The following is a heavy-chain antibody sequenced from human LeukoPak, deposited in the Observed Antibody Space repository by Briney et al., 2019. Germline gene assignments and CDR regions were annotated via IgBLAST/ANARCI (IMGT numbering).Heavy chain of an antibody. CDR3: AILSPPDGYFDY. J-gene: IGHJ4*02. CDR1: GFTFSAYT. D-gene: IGHD5-24*01. CDR2: ISYDGSNK. Sequence: GGSLRLSCEASGFTFSAYTLHWVRQAPGKGLEWVAVISYDGSNKYYADSVKGRFTISRDNSKNTLYLQMNSLRAEDTAVYYCAILSPPDGYFDYWGQGTLVTASS. V-gene: IGHV3-30*04.